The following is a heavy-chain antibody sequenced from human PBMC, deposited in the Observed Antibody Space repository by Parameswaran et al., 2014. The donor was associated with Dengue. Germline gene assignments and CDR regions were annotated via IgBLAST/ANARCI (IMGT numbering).Heavy chain of an antibody. V-gene: IGHV4-59*01. J-gene: IGHJ6*02. Sequence: RWIRQPPGKGLEWIGQVSNSGSTNYSPSLQSRVTIFKDTSKNEFSLNLTSVTAADSAIYYCARDFYRDFWSGSFGLDVWGQGATVTVSS. CDR3: ARDFYRDFWSGSFGLDV. D-gene: IGHD3-3*01. CDR2: VSNSGST.